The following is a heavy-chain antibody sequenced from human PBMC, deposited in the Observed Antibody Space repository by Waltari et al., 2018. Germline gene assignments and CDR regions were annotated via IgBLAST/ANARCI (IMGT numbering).Heavy chain of an antibody. V-gene: IGHV4-39*01. J-gene: IGHJ5*02. Sequence: QLQLQESGPGLVKPSETLSLTCSVSGASISSSNYYWGWIRQPPGKGLEWIGSMFNGGRTYYHPSLKSRVTISVDTSKNQFSLRLNSVTAADTAIYYCARHGYSGGWFDPWGQGTLVTVSS. CDR3: ARHGYSGGWFDP. CDR1: GASISSSNYY. D-gene: IGHD4-17*01. CDR2: MFNGGRT.